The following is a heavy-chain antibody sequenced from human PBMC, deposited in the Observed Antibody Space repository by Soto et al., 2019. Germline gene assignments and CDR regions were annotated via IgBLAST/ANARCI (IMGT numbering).Heavy chain of an antibody. CDR3: AKDSQYQLLPYYFDY. Sequence: GGSLRLSCAASGFTFSSYAMSWVRQAPGKGLEWVSAISGSGGSTYYADSVKGRFTISRDNSKNTLYLQMNSLRAEDTAVYYCAKDSQYQLLPYYFDYWGQGTLVTVSS. D-gene: IGHD2-2*01. CDR1: GFTFSSYA. CDR2: ISGSGGST. J-gene: IGHJ4*02. V-gene: IGHV3-23*01.